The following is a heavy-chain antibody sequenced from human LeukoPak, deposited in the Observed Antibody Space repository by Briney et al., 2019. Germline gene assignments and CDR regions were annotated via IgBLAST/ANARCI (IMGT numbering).Heavy chain of an antibody. J-gene: IGHJ4*02. Sequence: PSQTLSLTCTVSGGSISSSDYYWTWIRQHPGKGLERLGFIYHSGSTYYNPSLKSRVTISVDTSKNQFSLKLNSVTAADTAVYYCATTRAHQFDYWGQGTLVTVSS. CDR3: ATTRAHQFDY. V-gene: IGHV4-31*03. D-gene: IGHD4-11*01. CDR2: IYHSGST. CDR1: GGSISSSDYY.